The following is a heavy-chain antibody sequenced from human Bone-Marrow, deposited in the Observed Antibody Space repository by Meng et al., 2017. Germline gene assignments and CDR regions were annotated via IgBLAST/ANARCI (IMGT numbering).Heavy chain of an antibody. Sequence: GESLKISCAAAGFTVSSNYMSWVRQAPGKGLEWVSVLFSDGTTYYAESVKGRFTISRHNSENTLYLQMNSLRIDDTAIYYCATATYSNGWTAEREYWGQGTLVTVSS. CDR2: LFSDGTT. J-gene: IGHJ4*02. D-gene: IGHD6-19*01. CDR1: GFTVSSNY. CDR3: ATATYSNGWTAEREY. V-gene: IGHV3-53*04.